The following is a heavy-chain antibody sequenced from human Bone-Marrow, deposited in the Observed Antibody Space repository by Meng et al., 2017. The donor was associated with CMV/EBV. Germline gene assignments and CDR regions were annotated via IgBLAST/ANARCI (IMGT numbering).Heavy chain of an antibody. V-gene: IGHV4-4*02. Sequence: CAVSGASISSSNWWSWVRQPPGKGLEWIGEIFHSGSTNYNPSLKSRVTISVDKSKNQFSLMLRSVTAADTAVYYCARGPRGSGLDYWGQGTLVTVSS. CDR2: IFHSGST. J-gene: IGHJ4*02. CDR3: ARGPRGSGLDY. D-gene: IGHD1-1*01. CDR1: GASISSSNW.